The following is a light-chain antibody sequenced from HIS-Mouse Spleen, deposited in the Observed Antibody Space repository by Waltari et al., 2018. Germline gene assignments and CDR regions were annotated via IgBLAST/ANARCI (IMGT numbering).Light chain of an antibody. V-gene: IGLV2-14*01. J-gene: IGLJ1*01. CDR2: EVS. CDR1: SSDVGGYTY. CDR3: SSYTSSSTF. Sequence: QSALTQPASVSGSPGQSITIPCTGTSSDVGGYTYVPWYQKHPGKAPNLMIYEVSNRPSGVSKRFSGSKSGNTASLTISGLQAEDEADYYCSSYTSSSTFFGTGTKVTVL.